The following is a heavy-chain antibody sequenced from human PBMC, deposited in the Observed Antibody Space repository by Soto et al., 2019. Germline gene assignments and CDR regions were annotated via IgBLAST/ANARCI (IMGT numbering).Heavy chain of an antibody. Sequence: GGSLRLSCAASGFTFISYSMNWVRQAPGKGLEWVSSISSSSSYIYYADSVKGRFTISRDNAKNSLYLQMNSLRAEDTAVYYCASDGSGTDDAFDIWGQGTMVTVSS. CDR3: ASDGSGTDDAFDI. V-gene: IGHV3-21*01. CDR2: ISSSSSYI. CDR1: GFTFISYS. J-gene: IGHJ3*02. D-gene: IGHD3-10*01.